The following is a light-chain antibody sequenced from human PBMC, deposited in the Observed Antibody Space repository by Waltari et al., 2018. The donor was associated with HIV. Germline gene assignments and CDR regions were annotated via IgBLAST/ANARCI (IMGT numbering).Light chain of an antibody. CDR1: SSNIGSNP. Sequence: QSVLTQPPSASGTPGQRVTFSCSGSSSNIGSNPVDWYQKLPGTAPRLLIYNNKQRPSGVPDRFSGSKSGTSASLASSGLQSEDEADYYGAAWDDSLNGHVLFGGGTKLTVL. J-gene: IGLJ2*01. CDR2: NNK. CDR3: AAWDDSLNGHVL. V-gene: IGLV1-44*01.